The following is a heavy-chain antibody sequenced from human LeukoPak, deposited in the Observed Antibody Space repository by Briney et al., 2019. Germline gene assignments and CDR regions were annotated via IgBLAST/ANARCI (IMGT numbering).Heavy chain of an antibody. CDR1: GFTFSSYA. CDR3: AKGRDSSGYYTNDAFDM. CDR2: VGGSGTST. D-gene: IGHD3-22*01. Sequence: GGSLRLSCAASGFTFSSYAMSWVRQAPGKGLEWVSVVGGSGTSTYHADSVNGGFTISRDNSKNTLYLQMNSLRAEDSAVYYCAKGRDSSGYYTNDAFDMWGQGTTVTVSS. J-gene: IGHJ3*02. V-gene: IGHV3-23*01.